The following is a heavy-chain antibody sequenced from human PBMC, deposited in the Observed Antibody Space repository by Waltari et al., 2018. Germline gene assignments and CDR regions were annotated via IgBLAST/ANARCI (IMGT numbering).Heavy chain of an antibody. CDR2: INPFLGIA. D-gene: IGHD4-4*01. Sequence: QVQLVQSGAEVKKPGSSVKVSCKASGGTFNSYAISWVRQVPGQGLEWMGGINPFLGIADYAQKFQGRVTITADESTTTAYMDLSSLRSDDTAVYYCARRSNSDYILDYWGQGTLVTVFS. J-gene: IGHJ4*02. V-gene: IGHV1-69*12. CDR1: GGTFNSYA. CDR3: ARRSNSDYILDY.